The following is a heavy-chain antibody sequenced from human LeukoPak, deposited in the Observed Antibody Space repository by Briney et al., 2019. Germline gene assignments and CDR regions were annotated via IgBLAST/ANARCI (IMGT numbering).Heavy chain of an antibody. V-gene: IGHV4-59*12. D-gene: IGHD6-19*01. CDR3: ARRSPYSTGWSSYFDY. CDR2: IYYSGST. Sequence: SETLSLTCTVSGGSISSYYWSWIRQPPGKGLEWIGNIYYSGSTNYNPSLKSRVTISLDKSRNHFSLKLTSVTAADSAVYYCARRSPYSTGWSSYFDYWGQGALVTVSS. CDR1: GGSISSYY. J-gene: IGHJ4*02.